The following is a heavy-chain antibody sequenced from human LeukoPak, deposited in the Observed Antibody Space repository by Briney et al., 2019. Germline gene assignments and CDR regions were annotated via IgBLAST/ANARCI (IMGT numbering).Heavy chain of an antibody. CDR2: IKQDGSEK. CDR1: GFTFSSYW. D-gene: IGHD1-26*01. V-gene: IGHV3-7*01. J-gene: IGHJ4*02. Sequence: GGSLRLSCAASGFTFSSYWMSWVRQAPGKGLEWVANIKQDGSEKYYVDPVKGRFTISRDNAKNSLYLQMNSLRAEDTAVYYCARDGGRGVFDYWGQGTLVTVSS. CDR3: ARDGGRGVFDY.